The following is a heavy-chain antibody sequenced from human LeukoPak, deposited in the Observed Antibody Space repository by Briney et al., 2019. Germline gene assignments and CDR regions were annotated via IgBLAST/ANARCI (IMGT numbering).Heavy chain of an antibody. CDR2: IYYSGST. CDR1: GGSISSGGYY. CDR3: ATKGQDYDFWSGFNYYYYYYMDV. D-gene: IGHD3-3*01. Sequence: PSQTLSLTCTVSGGSISSGGYYWSWIRQHPGQGLEWIGYIYYSGSTYYNPSLKSRVTISVDTSKNQFSLKLSSVTAADTAVYYCATKGQDYDFWSGFNYYYYYYMDVWGKGTTVTVSS. V-gene: IGHV4-31*03. J-gene: IGHJ6*03.